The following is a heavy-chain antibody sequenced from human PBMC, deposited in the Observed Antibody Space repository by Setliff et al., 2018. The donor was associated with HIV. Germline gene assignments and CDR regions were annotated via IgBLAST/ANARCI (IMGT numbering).Heavy chain of an antibody. CDR3: ARSSRGSLRDLDY. J-gene: IGHJ4*02. V-gene: IGHV4-59*08. CDR1: GGSISNYY. Sequence: LSLTCTVSGGSISNYYWSWIRQPPGKGLEWIGCGYYSGITHYDPSLKSRVSISVDASKNQFSLRLDSVTVADTAVYFCARSSRGSLRDLDYWGPGTLVTVSS. CDR2: GYYSGIT. D-gene: IGHD2-21*02.